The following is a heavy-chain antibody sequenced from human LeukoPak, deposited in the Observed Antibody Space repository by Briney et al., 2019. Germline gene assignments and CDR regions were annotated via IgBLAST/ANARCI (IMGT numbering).Heavy chain of an antibody. J-gene: IGHJ1*01. Sequence: PGGTLRLSCVASGFTFNTYSMNWVRQAPGKGLEWVSSISSSSSYIYYADSVKGRFTISRDNAKNSLYLQMNGLRVEDTAVYYGAPYSSAWYAFQYWGQGTLVTVSS. CDR1: GFTFNTYS. CDR2: ISSSSSYI. V-gene: IGHV3-21*01. CDR3: APYSSAWYAFQY. D-gene: IGHD6-13*01.